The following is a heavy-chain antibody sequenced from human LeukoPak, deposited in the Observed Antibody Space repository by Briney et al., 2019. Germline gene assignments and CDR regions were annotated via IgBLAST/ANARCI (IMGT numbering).Heavy chain of an antibody. D-gene: IGHD2-21*02. Sequence: GSSVKVSCTASGGTFSSYAISWVRQAPGQGLEWMGGIIPIFGTANYAQKFQGRVTITTDESTSTAYMELSSLRSEDTAVYYCARGMSEAAYCGGDCYRSIAYWGQGTLVTVSS. CDR3: ARGMSEAAYCGGDCYRSIAY. V-gene: IGHV1-69*05. CDR2: IIPIFGTA. J-gene: IGHJ4*02. CDR1: GGTFSSYA.